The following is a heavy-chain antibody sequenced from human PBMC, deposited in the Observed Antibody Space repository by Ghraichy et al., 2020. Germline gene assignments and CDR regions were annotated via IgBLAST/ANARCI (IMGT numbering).Heavy chain of an antibody. CDR1: GGTFSSYA. Sequence: SVKVSCKASGGTFSSYAISWVRQAPGQGLEWMGGIIPIFGTANYAQKFQGRVTITADKSTSTAYMELSSLRSEDTAVYYCAREESVSLAGGDGYIHDAFDIWGQGTMVTVSS. D-gene: IGHD5-24*01. V-gene: IGHV1-69*06. CDR2: IIPIFGTA. CDR3: AREESVSLAGGDGYIHDAFDI. J-gene: IGHJ3*02.